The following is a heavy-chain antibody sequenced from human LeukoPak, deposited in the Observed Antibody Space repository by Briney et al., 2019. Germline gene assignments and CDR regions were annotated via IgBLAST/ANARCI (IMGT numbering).Heavy chain of an antibody. CDR1: GLTVSSNY. CDR2: IYSGGST. J-gene: IGHJ4*02. V-gene: IGHV3-66*01. CDR3: ASEFYGGYYFDY. D-gene: IGHD4-17*01. Sequence: GGSLRLSCAASGLTVSSNYMSWVRQAPGKGREWFSVIYSGGSTYYADSVKGRFTISRNNSKNTLYLQMNSLRAEDTAVYYCASEFYGGYYFDYWGQGTLVTVSS.